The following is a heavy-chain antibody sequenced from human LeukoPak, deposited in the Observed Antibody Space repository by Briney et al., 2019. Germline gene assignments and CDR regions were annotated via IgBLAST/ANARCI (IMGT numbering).Heavy chain of an antibody. Sequence: PSETLSLTCTVSGGSISSSSYHWGWIRQPPGKGLEWIGSIYYSGSTYYNPSLKSRVTISVDTSKNQFSLKLSSVTAADTAVYYCARQVVVPAAMGDVDYWGQGTLVTASS. D-gene: IGHD2-2*01. CDR2: IYYSGST. CDR1: GGSISSSSYH. J-gene: IGHJ4*02. CDR3: ARQVVVPAAMGDVDY. V-gene: IGHV4-39*01.